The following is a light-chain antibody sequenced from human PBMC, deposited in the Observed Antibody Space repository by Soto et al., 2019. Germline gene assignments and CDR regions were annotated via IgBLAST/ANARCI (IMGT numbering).Light chain of an antibody. CDR3: AVWDDSLNGSVA. CDR1: SSNIGRSY. CDR2: RND. J-gene: IGLJ2*01. Sequence: QSVLTQPPSVSGTPGQSITISCSGSSSNIGRSYVYWFQQLPGAAPKLLIYRNDQRPSGVPDRFSGSKSGTSASLAISGLRSQDEADYYCAVWDDSLNGSVAFGVGTKVTVL. V-gene: IGLV1-47*01.